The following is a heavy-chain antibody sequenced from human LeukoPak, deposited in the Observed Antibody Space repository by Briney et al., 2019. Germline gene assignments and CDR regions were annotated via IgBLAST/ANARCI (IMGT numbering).Heavy chain of an antibody. CDR3: AGGLEAVAGIDY. Sequence: SETLSLTCAVYGGSFSGYYWSWIRQPPGKGLEWIGEINHSGSTNYNPSLKSRVTISVDTSKNQFSLKLSSVTAADTAVYYCAGGLEAVAGIDYWGQGTLVTVSS. J-gene: IGHJ4*02. CDR1: GGSFSGYY. V-gene: IGHV4-34*01. CDR2: INHSGST. D-gene: IGHD6-19*01.